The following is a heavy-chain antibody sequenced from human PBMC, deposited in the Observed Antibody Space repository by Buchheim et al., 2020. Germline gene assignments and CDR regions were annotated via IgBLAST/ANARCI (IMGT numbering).Heavy chain of an antibody. CDR3: VRGAYYDSSGFPYY. Sequence: VQLVESGGGVVQPGRSLRLSCAASGFTFSSYAMHWVRQAPGKGLEWVAVISYDGSNKYYADSVKGRFTISRDNSKNTLYLQMNSLRAEDTAVYYCVRGAYYDSSGFPYYWGQGTL. J-gene: IGHJ4*02. CDR1: GFTFSSYA. CDR2: ISYDGSNK. V-gene: IGHV3-30-3*01. D-gene: IGHD3-22*01.